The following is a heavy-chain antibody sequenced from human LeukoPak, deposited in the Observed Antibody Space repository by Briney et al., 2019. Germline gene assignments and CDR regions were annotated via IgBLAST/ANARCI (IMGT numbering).Heavy chain of an antibody. V-gene: IGHV1-2*02. CDR3: VRDCSSGSCYYNGMDV. J-gene: IGHJ6*02. Sequence: GASVKVSCKASGYSFSVYYIHWVRQAPGQGLEWMGRIGSGGTKYAQKFQGRVTMTGDTSTSTAYMELSRLTSDDAAVYYCVRDCSSGSCYYNGMDVWGQGTTVTVSS. CDR2: IGSGGT. CDR1: GYSFSVYY. D-gene: IGHD2-15*01.